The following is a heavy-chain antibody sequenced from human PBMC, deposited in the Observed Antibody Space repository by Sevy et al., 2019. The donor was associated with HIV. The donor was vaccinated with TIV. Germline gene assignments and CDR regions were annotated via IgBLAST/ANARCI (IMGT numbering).Heavy chain of an antibody. J-gene: IGHJ4*02. CDR1: GFTFNNYP. Sequence: GGYLRLSCVTSGFTFNNYPMTWVRQAPGKGLEWVSAISGSSDSAYYADSVKDRFIISRDNSKNTLYLQMHSLRAEDTAVYYCAREGGSYYYYFDYWGQGTLVTVSS. V-gene: IGHV3-23*01. D-gene: IGHD1-26*01. CDR2: ISGSSDSA. CDR3: AREGGSYYYYFDY.